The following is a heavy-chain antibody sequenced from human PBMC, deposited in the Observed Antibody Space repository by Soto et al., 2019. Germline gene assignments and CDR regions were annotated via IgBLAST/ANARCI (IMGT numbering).Heavy chain of an antibody. Sequence: QVQLVQSGAEVKKPGASVKVSCKASGYTFTNYSISWVRQAPGQGLEWMGWISAYNGNTNHAQKLQGRVTMTTDTSTSTAYMELRSLRSDDTAVYYCARGVGSGSYYNQYNWFDPWGQGTLVTVSS. J-gene: IGHJ5*02. CDR1: GYTFTNYS. D-gene: IGHD3-10*01. CDR3: ARGVGSGSYYNQYNWFDP. V-gene: IGHV1-18*01. CDR2: ISAYNGNT.